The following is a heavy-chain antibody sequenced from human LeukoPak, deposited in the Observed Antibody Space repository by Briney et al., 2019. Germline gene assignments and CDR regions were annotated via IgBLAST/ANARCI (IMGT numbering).Heavy chain of an antibody. D-gene: IGHD5-18*01. Sequence: PGGSLRLSCAASGFTFSSYAMHWVRQAPGKGLEWVAVISYDGSNKYYADSVKGRFTISRDNSKNTLYLQMNSLRAEDTAVYYCARDTAMVTNYFDYWGQGTLVTVSS. CDR1: GFTFSSYA. CDR2: ISYDGSNK. V-gene: IGHV3-30-3*01. J-gene: IGHJ4*02. CDR3: ARDTAMVTNYFDY.